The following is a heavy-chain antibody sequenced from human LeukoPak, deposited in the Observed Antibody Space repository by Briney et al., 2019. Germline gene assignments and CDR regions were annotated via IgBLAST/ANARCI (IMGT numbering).Heavy chain of an antibody. Sequence: GASVKVFCKASGYTFTSYDINWVRQTTGQGLEWMGWMNPNSGNTGYAQKFQGRVTMTRNTSISTAYMELSSLRSEDTAVYYCARGAVPAATYYYYYMDVWGKGTTITVSS. CDR1: GYTFTSYD. V-gene: IGHV1-8*01. CDR2: MNPNSGNT. CDR3: ARGAVPAATYYYYYMDV. J-gene: IGHJ6*03. D-gene: IGHD2-2*01.